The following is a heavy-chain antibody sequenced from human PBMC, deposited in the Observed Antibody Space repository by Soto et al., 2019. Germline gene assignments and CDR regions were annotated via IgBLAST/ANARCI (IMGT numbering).Heavy chain of an antibody. CDR2: IYYSGST. D-gene: IGHD1-26*01. V-gene: IGHV4-61*01. CDR1: GGSVSSGSYY. Sequence: SETLSLTCTVSGGSVSSGSYYWSWIRQPPGKGLEWIGYIYYSGSTNYNPSLKSRVTISVDTSKNQFSLKLSSVTAADTAVYYCARVLVGATHYYGMDVWGQGTTVTVSS. CDR3: ARVLVGATHYYGMDV. J-gene: IGHJ6*02.